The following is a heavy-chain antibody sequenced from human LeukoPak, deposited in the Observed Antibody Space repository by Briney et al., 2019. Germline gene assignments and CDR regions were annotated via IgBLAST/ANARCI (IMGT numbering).Heavy chain of an antibody. CDR1: GGSFSGYY. CDR2: INHSGST. Sequence: SETLSLTCAVYGGSFSGYYWSWIRQPPGKGLEWIGEINHSGSTNYNPSLKSRVTISVDTSKNQFSLKLSSVTAADTAVYYCARFWTFGRTGYSSSWYGRGFDYWGQGTLVTVSS. V-gene: IGHV4-34*01. CDR3: ARFWTFGRTGYSSSWYGRGFDY. J-gene: IGHJ4*02. D-gene: IGHD6-13*01.